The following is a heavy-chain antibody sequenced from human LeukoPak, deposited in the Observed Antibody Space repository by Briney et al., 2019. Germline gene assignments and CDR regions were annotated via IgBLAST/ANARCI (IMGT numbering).Heavy chain of an antibody. V-gene: IGHV3-74*01. CDR3: ARAIYCSSTSCTNPITMTCDY. Sequence: PGGSLRLSCAASGFAFSNYAMNWVRQAPGKGLVWVSRINSDGSSTSYADSVKGRFTISRDNAKNTLYLQMNSLRAEDTAVYYCARAIYCSSTSCTNPITMTCDYWGQGTLVTVSS. D-gene: IGHD2-2*01. CDR2: INSDGSST. CDR1: GFAFSNYA. J-gene: IGHJ4*02.